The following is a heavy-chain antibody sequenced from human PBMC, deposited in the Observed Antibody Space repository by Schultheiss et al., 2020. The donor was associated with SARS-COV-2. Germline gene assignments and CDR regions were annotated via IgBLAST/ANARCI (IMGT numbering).Heavy chain of an antibody. CDR3: ARENGYSYGYDLDY. D-gene: IGHD5-18*01. CDR1: GFTFSGSA. CDR2: IWYDGSNK. Sequence: GGSLRLSCAASGFTFSGSAMHWVRQASGKGLEWVAVIWYDGSNKYYAYSVKGRFTISRDNSKNTLYLQMNSLRAEDTAVYYCARENGYSYGYDLDYWGQGTLVTVSS. J-gene: IGHJ4*02. V-gene: IGHV3-33*08.